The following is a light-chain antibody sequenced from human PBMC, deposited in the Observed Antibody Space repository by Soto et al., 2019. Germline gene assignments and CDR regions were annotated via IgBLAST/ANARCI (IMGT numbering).Light chain of an antibody. V-gene: IGKV1-39*01. CDR3: QQSYSTPRSIT. Sequence: DIQMTQSASALSGSVGDRVTITCRASQTISSGLAWYQQKPGKAPKLLIYAASSLQSGVPSRFSGSGSGTDFTLTISSLQPEDFATYYCQQSYSTPRSITFGQGTRLEIK. J-gene: IGKJ5*01. CDR2: AAS. CDR1: QTISSG.